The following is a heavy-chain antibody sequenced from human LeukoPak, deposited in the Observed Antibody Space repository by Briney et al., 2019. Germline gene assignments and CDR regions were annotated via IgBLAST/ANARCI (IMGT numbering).Heavy chain of an antibody. Sequence: GGSLRLSCVGSDFAFANYAMTWVRLTPGKGLEWVSSIKGSGSYAMYADSVSGRFTTSRDNSRNTIFLQMTSLRAEDMAIYYCGRDPNGDYIGAFEFWGLGTLVSVSS. D-gene: IGHD4-17*01. CDR2: IKGSGSYA. V-gene: IGHV3-23*01. CDR3: GRDPNGDYIGAFEF. CDR1: DFAFANYA. J-gene: IGHJ3*01.